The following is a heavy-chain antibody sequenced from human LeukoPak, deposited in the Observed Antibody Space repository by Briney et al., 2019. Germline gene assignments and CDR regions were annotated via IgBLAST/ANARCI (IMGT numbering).Heavy chain of an antibody. D-gene: IGHD3-22*01. V-gene: IGHV1-69*05. CDR3: ASAPVNYYDSSGYYSYFDY. Sequence: SVKVSCKASGGTFSSYAISWVRQAPGQGLEWMGRIIPIFGTANYAQKFQGRVTITTDESTSTAYMELSSLRSEDTAVYYCASAPVNYYDSSGYYSYFDYWGQGTLVTFSS. CDR1: GGTFSSYA. J-gene: IGHJ4*02. CDR2: IIPIFGTA.